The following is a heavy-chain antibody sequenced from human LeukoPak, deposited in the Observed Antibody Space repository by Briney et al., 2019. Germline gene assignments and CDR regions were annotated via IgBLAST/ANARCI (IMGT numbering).Heavy chain of an antibody. Sequence: ASVKVSCKASGYTFTGYYMHWVRQAPGQGLEWMGWINPNSGGTNYALKFQGRVTMTRDTSISTAYMELSRLRSDDTAVYYCARDLDSSGTDGGFDYWGQGTLVTVSS. D-gene: IGHD3-22*01. CDR1: GYTFTGYY. CDR2: INPNSGGT. CDR3: ARDLDSSGTDGGFDY. V-gene: IGHV1-2*02. J-gene: IGHJ4*02.